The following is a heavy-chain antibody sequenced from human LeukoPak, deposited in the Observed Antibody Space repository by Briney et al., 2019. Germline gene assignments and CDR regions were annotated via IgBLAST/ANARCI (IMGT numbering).Heavy chain of an antibody. J-gene: IGHJ1*01. CDR1: GFTFDNYA. CDR2: ISWNSGTI. D-gene: IGHD6-19*01. CDR3: ARAYKDRSLAGKKEFFQH. Sequence: SLRLSCAASGFTFDNYAMNGVRQVPGKGLEWISLISWNSGTIGYADSVKGRFTISRDNANNFLYLQMNSLRAEDTALYYCARAYKDRSLAGKKEFFQHWGQGTLVTVSS. V-gene: IGHV3-9*01.